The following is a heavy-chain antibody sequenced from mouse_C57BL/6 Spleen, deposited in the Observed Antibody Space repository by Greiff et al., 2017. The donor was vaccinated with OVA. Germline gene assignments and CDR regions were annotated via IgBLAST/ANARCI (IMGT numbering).Heavy chain of an antibody. CDR2: IYPSDSET. Sequence: QVQLQQPGAELVRPGSSVKLSCKASGYTFTSYWMDWVKQRPGQGLEWIGNIYPSDSETHYNQKFKDKATLTVDKSSSTAYMQLSSLTSEDSAVYYCAREVGSSGTFDYWGQGTTLTVSS. J-gene: IGHJ2*01. V-gene: IGHV1-61*01. CDR3: AREVGSSGTFDY. D-gene: IGHD3-2*02. CDR1: GYTFTSYW.